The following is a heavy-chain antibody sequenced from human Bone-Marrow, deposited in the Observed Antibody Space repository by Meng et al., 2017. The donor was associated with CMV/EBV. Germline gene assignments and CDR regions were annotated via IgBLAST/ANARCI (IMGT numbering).Heavy chain of an antibody. D-gene: IGHD3-3*01. CDR3: ARSSGYYYTDY. CDR2: IKQDGSEK. J-gene: IGHJ4*02. V-gene: IGHV3-7*01. CDR1: GFTFSSYW. Sequence: GESLKISCAASGFTFSSYWMSWVRQAPGKGLEWVANIKQDGSEKYYVDSVKGRFTISRDNAKNSLYLQMNSLRAEDTAVYYCARSSGYYYTDYWGQGKFVTVSS.